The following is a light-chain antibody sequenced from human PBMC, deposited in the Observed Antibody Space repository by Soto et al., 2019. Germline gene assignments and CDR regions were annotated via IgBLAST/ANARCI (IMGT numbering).Light chain of an antibody. Sequence: QSALTQPTSASGSPGQSVTISCTGTSSDVGGYNFVSWYQQHQGKAPKLIIYEVTQRPSGVPDRFSGSKSGNTASLAVSGLQGEDEADYYCSSYPGTNIVIFGGGTKVTVL. J-gene: IGLJ2*01. V-gene: IGLV2-8*01. CDR2: EVT. CDR1: SSDVGGYNF. CDR3: SSYPGTNIVI.